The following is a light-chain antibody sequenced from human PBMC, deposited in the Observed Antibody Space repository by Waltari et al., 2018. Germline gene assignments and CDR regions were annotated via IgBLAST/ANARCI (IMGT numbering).Light chain of an antibody. Sequence: EIVMTQSPATLSVSPGERATLSCRASHSLSGNLDCYQQKPGQAPRLLMYDVSTRATGVPARFSGSESGTEFTLTISSIQSEDFAIYYCQQYQNWPRWTFGQGTKVDIK. CDR1: HSLSGN. V-gene: IGKV3-15*01. CDR2: DVS. J-gene: IGKJ1*01. CDR3: QQYQNWPRWT.